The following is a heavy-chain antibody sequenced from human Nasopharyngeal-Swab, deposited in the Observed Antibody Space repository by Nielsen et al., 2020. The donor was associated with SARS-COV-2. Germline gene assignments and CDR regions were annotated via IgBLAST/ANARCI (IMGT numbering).Heavy chain of an antibody. CDR3: AGENSSSYYYYMNV. J-gene: IGHJ6*03. Sequence: SETLSLTCAVYGGSFSGYYWSWIRQPPGKGLEWIGEINHSGSTNYNPSLKSRVTISVDTSKNQFSLKLSSVTAADTAVYYCAGENSSSYYYYMNVWGKGTTVTDSS. V-gene: IGHV4-34*01. CDR2: INHSGST. D-gene: IGHD5-18*01. CDR1: GGSFSGYY.